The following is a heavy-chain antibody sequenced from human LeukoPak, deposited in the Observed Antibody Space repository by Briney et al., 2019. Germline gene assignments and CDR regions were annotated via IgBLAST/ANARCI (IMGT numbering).Heavy chain of an antibody. CDR2: ISGSGGST. Sequence: GGSLRLSCAASGFTFSSYAMSWVRQAPGKGLEWVSAISGSGGSTYYADSVKGRFTISRDSSKNTLYLQMNSLRAEDTAIYYCAKVGYYGSGSYFFPSDYWGRRTMVTVSS. CDR3: AKVGYYGSGSYFFPSDY. V-gene: IGHV3-23*01. D-gene: IGHD3-10*01. CDR1: GFTFSSYA. J-gene: IGHJ4*02.